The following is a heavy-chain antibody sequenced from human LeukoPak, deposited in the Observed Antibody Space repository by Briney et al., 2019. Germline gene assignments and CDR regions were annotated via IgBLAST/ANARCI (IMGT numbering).Heavy chain of an antibody. D-gene: IGHD2-15*01. CDR2: ISAYNGNT. J-gene: IGHJ5*02. V-gene: IGHV1-18*01. CDR1: GYTFTSYG. CDR3: ARHCSGGSCYWFDP. Sequence: ASVKVSCKASGYTFTSYGNSWVRQAPGQGLEWMGWISAYNGNTNYAQKLQGRVTMTTDTSTSTAYMELRSLRSDDTAVYYCARHCSGGSCYWFDPWGQGTLVTVSS.